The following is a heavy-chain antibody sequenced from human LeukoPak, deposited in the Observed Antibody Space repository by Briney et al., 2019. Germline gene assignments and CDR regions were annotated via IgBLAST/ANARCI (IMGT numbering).Heavy chain of an antibody. D-gene: IGHD4-17*01. V-gene: IGHV1-24*01. J-gene: IGHJ4*02. CDR3: ATGNINGDYDY. CDR2: FDPEDGET. Sequence: GGFDPEDGETIYAQKFQGRVTMTEDTSTDTAYMELSSLRSEDTAVYYCATGNINGDYDYWGQGTLVTVSS.